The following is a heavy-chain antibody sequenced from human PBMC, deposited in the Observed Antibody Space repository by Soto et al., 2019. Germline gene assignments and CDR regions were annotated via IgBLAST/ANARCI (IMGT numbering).Heavy chain of an antibody. V-gene: IGHV3-30*18. CDR1: GFTFSSYG. J-gene: IGHJ4*02. D-gene: IGHD6-19*01. CDR3: AKEHLIAVAGSCFDY. CDR2: ISYDGSNK. Sequence: QVQLVESGGGVVQPGWSLRLSCAASGFTFSSYGMHWVRQAPGKGLEWVAVISYDGSNKYYADSVKGRFTISRDNSKNTLYLQMNSLRAEDTAVYYCAKEHLIAVAGSCFDYWGQGTLVTVSS.